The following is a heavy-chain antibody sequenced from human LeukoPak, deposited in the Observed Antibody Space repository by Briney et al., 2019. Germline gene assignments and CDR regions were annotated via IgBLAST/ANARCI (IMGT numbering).Heavy chain of an antibody. CDR3: VGASAEGYFDS. J-gene: IGHJ4*02. CDR1: GSIFGSYG. V-gene: IGHV3-33*01. Sequence: GGSLRLSCAASGSIFGSYGMHWVRQAPGKGLEWVAVIWYDGSKEFYADSVKGRFTISRDNSKNRLSLQMNSLRAEDTAMYYCVGASAEGYFDSWGQGTLVTVS. D-gene: IGHD2-2*01. CDR2: IWYDGSKE.